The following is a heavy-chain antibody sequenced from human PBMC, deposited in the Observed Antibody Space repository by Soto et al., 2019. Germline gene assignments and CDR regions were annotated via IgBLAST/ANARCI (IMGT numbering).Heavy chain of an antibody. Sequence: QLQLQESGPGLVKPSETLSLTCTVSGGSISSSNYYWGWIRQPPGKGLEGIGTIYYSGITYYNPSLQSRVTISVDTSKTQFSLKLSSVTAADTAVYYCARVAVAGPHFDYWGQGTLVTVSS. CDR1: GGSISSSNYY. J-gene: IGHJ4*02. D-gene: IGHD6-13*01. CDR2: IYYSGIT. CDR3: ARVAVAGPHFDY. V-gene: IGHV4-39*01.